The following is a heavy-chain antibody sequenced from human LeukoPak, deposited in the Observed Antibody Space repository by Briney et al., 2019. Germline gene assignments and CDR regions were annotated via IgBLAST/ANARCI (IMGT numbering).Heavy chain of an antibody. D-gene: IGHD3-22*01. CDR1: GASFSGYY. Sequence: SETLSLTCAVYGASFSGYYWSWIRQPPGKGLEWIGEINHSGSTNYNPSLKSRVTISVDTSKNQFSLKLSSVTAADTAVYYCARGLSYDSSGYPFDYWGQGTLVTVSS. CDR2: INHSGST. V-gene: IGHV4-34*01. CDR3: ARGLSYDSSGYPFDY. J-gene: IGHJ4*02.